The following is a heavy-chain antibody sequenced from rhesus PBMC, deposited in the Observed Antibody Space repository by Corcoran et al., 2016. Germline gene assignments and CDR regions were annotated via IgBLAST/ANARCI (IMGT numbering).Heavy chain of an antibody. D-gene: IGHD1-44*01. CDR2: IDGPIAGP. CDR1: GGAISSSY. V-gene: IGHV4-81*01. CDR3: ARHKGGKYWYFDL. Sequence: QLQLQESGPGLVKPSETLSVTCAVSGGAISSSYWSWIRQAPGKGLEWIGNIDGPIAGPNYPPSRKGRVPVSKYASKHPFSLELSSVTAADTAVYYCARHKGGKYWYFDLWGPGTPITISS. J-gene: IGHJ2*01.